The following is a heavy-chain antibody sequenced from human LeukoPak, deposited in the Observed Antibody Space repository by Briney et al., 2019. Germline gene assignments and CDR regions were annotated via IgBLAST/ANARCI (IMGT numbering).Heavy chain of an antibody. D-gene: IGHD3-22*01. Sequence: ASVKVSCKSSGYTFTDYYIHWVRQAPGQGLEWMGWINPNSGGTNYAQKFQGRVTMTRDTSISTAYMELSRLRSDDTAVYYCARDRNYYDSSGYYFWGQGTLVTVSS. CDR2: INPNSGGT. CDR1: GYTFTDYY. J-gene: IGHJ4*02. V-gene: IGHV1-2*02. CDR3: ARDRNYYDSSGYYF.